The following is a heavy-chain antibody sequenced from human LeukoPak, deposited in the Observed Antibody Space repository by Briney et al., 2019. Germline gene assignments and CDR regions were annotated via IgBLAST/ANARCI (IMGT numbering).Heavy chain of an antibody. Sequence: SETLSLTCTVSGGSISSSSYYWGWIRQPPGKGLEWIGNIYYSGTTYYKPSLKSRVTISVDTSRNQFSLRLSSVTAADTAVYYCARDHGNGGGYWGQGTLVTVSS. D-gene: IGHD3-16*01. CDR3: ARDHGNGGGY. CDR2: IYYSGTT. V-gene: IGHV4-39*07. J-gene: IGHJ4*02. CDR1: GGSISSSSYY.